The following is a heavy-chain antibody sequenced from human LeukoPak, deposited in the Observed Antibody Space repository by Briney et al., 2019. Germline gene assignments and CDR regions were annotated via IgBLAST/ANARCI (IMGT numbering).Heavy chain of an antibody. J-gene: IGHJ4*02. CDR2: INHSGST. CDR1: GFTFSSYS. Sequence: PGGSLRLSCAASGFTFSSYSMNWVRQPPGKGLEWIGEINHSGSTNYNPSLKSRVTISVDTSKNQFSLKLSSVTAADTAVYYCARLPGGAVAVYLDYWGQGTLVTVSS. D-gene: IGHD6-19*01. CDR3: ARLPGGAVAVYLDY. V-gene: IGHV4-34*01.